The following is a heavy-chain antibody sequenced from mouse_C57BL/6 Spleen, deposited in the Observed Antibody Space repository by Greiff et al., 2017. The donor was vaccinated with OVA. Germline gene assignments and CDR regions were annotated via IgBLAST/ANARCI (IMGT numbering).Heavy chain of an antibody. Sequence: EVHLVESGGDLVKPGGSLKLSCAASGFTFSSYGMSWVRQTPDKRLEWVATISSGGSYTYYPDSVKGRFTIYRDNAKNTLYLQMSSLKSEDTAMYYCARHGYYGSSHYYAMDYWGQGTSVTVSS. V-gene: IGHV5-6*01. J-gene: IGHJ4*01. CDR3: ARHGYYGSSHYYAMDY. CDR1: GFTFSSYG. CDR2: ISSGGSYT. D-gene: IGHD1-1*01.